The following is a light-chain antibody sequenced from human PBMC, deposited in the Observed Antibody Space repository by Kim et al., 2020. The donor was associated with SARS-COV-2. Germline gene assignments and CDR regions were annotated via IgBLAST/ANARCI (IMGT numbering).Light chain of an antibody. CDR2: KTN. Sequence: GQSVTISCSGGSSNIGRDYVYWYQPLPGRAPKLLISKTNQRPSGVPDRFSGSKSGTSASLAISGLRSEDEADYYCAAWDNSISSVLFGGGTQLTVL. CDR3: AAWDNSISSVL. V-gene: IGLV1-47*01. J-gene: IGLJ2*01. CDR1: SSNIGRDY.